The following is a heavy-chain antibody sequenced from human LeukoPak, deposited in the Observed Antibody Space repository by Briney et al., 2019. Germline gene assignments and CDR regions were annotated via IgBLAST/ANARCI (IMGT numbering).Heavy chain of an antibody. D-gene: IGHD6-13*01. CDR1: GYTFNGYY. CDR2: INPNSGGT. J-gene: IGHJ6*02. Sequence: ASVKVSCKASGYTFNGYYMHWVRQAPGQGLEWMGWINPNSGGTNYAQKFQGRVTMTRDTSISTAYMELSRLRSDDTAVYYCAIGAGIAAAGTGRVMDVWGQGTTATVSS. CDR3: AIGAGIAAAGTGRVMDV. V-gene: IGHV1-2*02.